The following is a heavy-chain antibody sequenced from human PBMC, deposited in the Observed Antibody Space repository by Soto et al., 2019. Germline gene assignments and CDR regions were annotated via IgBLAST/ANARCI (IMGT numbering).Heavy chain of an antibody. CDR1: GGTFSSYA. V-gene: IGHV1-69*13. J-gene: IGHJ4*02. Sequence: ASVKVSCKASGGTFSSYAISWVRQAPGQGLEWMGGIIPIFGTANYAQKFQGRVTITADESTSTAYMELSSLRSEDTAVYYCANTMVRGVMTRFDYRAQRTPVTVSS. D-gene: IGHD3-10*01. CDR2: IIPIFGTA. CDR3: ANTMVRGVMTRFDY.